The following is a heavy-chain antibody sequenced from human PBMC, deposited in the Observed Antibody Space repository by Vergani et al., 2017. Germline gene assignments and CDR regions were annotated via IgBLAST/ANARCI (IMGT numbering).Heavy chain of an antibody. CDR3: ARPQRYYDILTGNSGSYDY. Sequence: QVQLVQSGAEVKKPGSSVKVSCKASGGTFSSYAISWVRQAPGQGLEWMGSIIPIFGTANYAQKFQGRVTITADESTSTAYMELSSLRSEDTAVYYCARPQRYYDILTGNSGSYDYWGQGTLVTVSS. J-gene: IGHJ4*02. CDR2: IIPIFGTA. D-gene: IGHD3-9*01. CDR1: GGTFSSYA. V-gene: IGHV1-69*13.